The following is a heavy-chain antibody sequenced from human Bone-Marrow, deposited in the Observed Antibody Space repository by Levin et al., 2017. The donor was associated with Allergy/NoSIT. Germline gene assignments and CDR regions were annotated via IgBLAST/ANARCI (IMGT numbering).Heavy chain of an antibody. Sequence: GGSLRLSCRASGFNFANSWIGWVRQMPGKGPEWMGVIYVGDSDTRYRPSFQGQVTLSADKSINTAYLQWGSLQASDSAMYYCVRHATNDPNYYFDYWGQGTLVTVSS. D-gene: IGHD3-10*01. CDR3: VRHATNDPNYYFDY. CDR1: GFNFANSW. V-gene: IGHV5-51*01. CDR2: IYVGDSDT. J-gene: IGHJ4*02.